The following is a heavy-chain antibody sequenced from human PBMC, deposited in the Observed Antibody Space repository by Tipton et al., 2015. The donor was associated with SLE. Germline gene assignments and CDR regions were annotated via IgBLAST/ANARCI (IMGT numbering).Heavy chain of an antibody. V-gene: IGHV3-30*02. CDR1: GFTFSSYG. CDR3: AKEVITFGGVIDYFDY. J-gene: IGHJ4*02. CDR2: IRYDGSNK. D-gene: IGHD3-16*02. Sequence: SLRLSCAASGFTFSSYGMHWVRQAPGKGLEWVAFIRYDGSNKYYADSVKGRFTISRDNSKNTLYLQMNSLRAEDTAVYYCAKEVITFGGVIDYFDYWGQGALVTVSS.